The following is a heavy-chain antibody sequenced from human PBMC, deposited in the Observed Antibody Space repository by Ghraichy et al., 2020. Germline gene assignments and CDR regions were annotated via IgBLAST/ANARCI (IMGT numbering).Heavy chain of an antibody. D-gene: IGHD3-16*02. CDR1: GFTFSSYW. CDR2: IKQDGSEK. J-gene: IGHJ4*02. CDR3: ARFPQRGSYRIDY. Sequence: GGSLRLSCAASGFTFSSYWMSWVRQAPGKGLEWVANIKQDGSEKYYVDSVKGRFTISRDNAKNSLYLQMNSLRAEDTAVYYCARFPQRGSYRIDYWGQGTLVTVSS. V-gene: IGHV3-7*01.